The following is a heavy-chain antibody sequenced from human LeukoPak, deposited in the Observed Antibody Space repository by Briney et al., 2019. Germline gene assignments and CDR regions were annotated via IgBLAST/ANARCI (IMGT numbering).Heavy chain of an antibody. CDR1: GGSISSYY. J-gene: IGHJ3*02. Sequence: SETLSLTCTVSGGSISSYYWSWIRQPPGKGLEWLGYIYYSGSTNYNPSLKSRVIMSVDTSKNQFFLKLSSVTAADTAVYHCARHRRGLLESPLDAFEIWGQGTMVTVSS. CDR3: ARHRRGLLESPLDAFEI. D-gene: IGHD2-21*01. V-gene: IGHV4-59*08. CDR2: IYYSGST.